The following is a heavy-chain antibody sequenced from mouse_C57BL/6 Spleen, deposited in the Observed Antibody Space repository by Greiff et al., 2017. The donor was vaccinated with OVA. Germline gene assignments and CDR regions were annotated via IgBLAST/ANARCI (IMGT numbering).Heavy chain of an antibody. CDR3: ARSSTRSGSAMDY. D-gene: IGHD4-1*02. V-gene: IGHV1-72*01. CDR1: GYTFTSSW. Sequence: QVQLQQPGAELVKPGASVKLSCKASGYTFTSSWMHWVTQRPGRGLEWIGRIDPNSGGTKYNEKFKSKATLTVDKPSSTAYMPLSSLTSEDSAVYYCARSSTRSGSAMDYWGQGTSVTVSS. CDR2: IDPNSGGT. J-gene: IGHJ4*01.